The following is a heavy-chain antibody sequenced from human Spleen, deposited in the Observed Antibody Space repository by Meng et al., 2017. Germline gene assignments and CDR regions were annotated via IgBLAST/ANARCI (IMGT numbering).Heavy chain of an antibody. V-gene: IGHV1-2*06. J-gene: IGHJ4*02. D-gene: IGHD6-25*01. CDR2: INPKSGDT. Sequence: ASVKVSCKASGYTFTNFGLSWVRQAPGQGLEWMGRINPKSGDTHYAQKFQARVTMTGDTSISTAYMELSGLRSDDTAMYYCARDEDISAAGKLFGDYWGQGTLVTVSS. CDR1: GYTFTNFG. CDR3: ARDEDISAAGKLFGDY.